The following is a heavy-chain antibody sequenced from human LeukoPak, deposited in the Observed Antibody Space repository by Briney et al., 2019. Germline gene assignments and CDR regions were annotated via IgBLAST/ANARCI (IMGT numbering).Heavy chain of an antibody. Sequence: SETLSLTCTVSGGSISSSAYYWGWIRQPPGKGLEWLGSIYYSGSTSYNPSLQSRVTISVDTSKNQFSLNLISVTAADTAVYYCAYPLTSGYSGAEDDAFDLWGQGTVATVSS. V-gene: IGHV4-39*01. CDR3: AYPLTSGYSGAEDDAFDL. CDR2: IYYSGST. CDR1: GGSISSSAYY. J-gene: IGHJ3*01. D-gene: IGHD5-12*01.